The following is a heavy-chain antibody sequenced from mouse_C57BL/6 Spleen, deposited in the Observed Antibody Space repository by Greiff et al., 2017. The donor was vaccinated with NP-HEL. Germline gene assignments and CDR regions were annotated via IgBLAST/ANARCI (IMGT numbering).Heavy chain of an antibody. J-gene: IGHJ4*01. CDR2: ISSGSSTI. Sequence: DVMLVESGGGLVKPGGSLKLSCAASGFTFSDYGMHWVRQAPEKGLEWVAYISSGSSTIYYADTVKGRFTISRDNAKNTLFLQMTSLRSEDTAMYYCARDFITTVVATDYAMDYWGQGTSVTVSS. CDR1: GFTFSDYG. V-gene: IGHV5-17*01. D-gene: IGHD1-1*01. CDR3: ARDFITTVVATDYAMDY.